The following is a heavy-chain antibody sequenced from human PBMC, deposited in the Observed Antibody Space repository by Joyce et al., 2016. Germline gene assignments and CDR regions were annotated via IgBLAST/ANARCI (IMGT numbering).Heavy chain of an antibody. J-gene: IGHJ4*02. D-gene: IGHD1-14*01. CDR3: ARDGPKTTWDPGYYFDF. CDR2: ISDDGKNT. CDR1: GFTFSGHS. Sequence: QVKLVESGGGVVQPGRSLRLSCAASGFTFSGHSMHGVRQAPGKGLDWVAIISDDGKNTYYGDSMKGRFTISRDNSKNTVYLQVDSLRTEDTAVYYCARDGPKTTWDPGYYFDFWGQGTLVTVSS. V-gene: IGHV3-30*04.